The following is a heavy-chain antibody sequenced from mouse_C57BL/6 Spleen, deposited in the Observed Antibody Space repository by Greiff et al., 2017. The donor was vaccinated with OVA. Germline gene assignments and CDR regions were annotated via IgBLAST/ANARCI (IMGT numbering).Heavy chain of an antibody. D-gene: IGHD2-4*01. V-gene: IGHV1-55*01. CDR2: IYPGSGST. J-gene: IGHJ3*01. CDR3: ARGGLAAWFAY. CDR1: GYTFTSYW. Sequence: VQLQESGAELVKPGASVKMSCKASGYTFTSYWITWVKQRPGQGLEWIGDIYPGSGSTNYNEKFKSKATLTVDTSSSTAYMQLSSLTSEDSAVYYCARGGLAAWFAYWGQGTLVTVSA.